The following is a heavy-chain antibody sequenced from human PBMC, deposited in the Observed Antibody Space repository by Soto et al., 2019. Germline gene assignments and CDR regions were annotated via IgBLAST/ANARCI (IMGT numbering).Heavy chain of an antibody. CDR2: INHSGST. Sequence: SETLSLTCAVYGGSFSGYYWSWIRQPPGKGLEWIGEINHSGSTNYNPSLKSRVTISVDTSKNQFSLKLSSVTAADTAVYYCARDSTYYYGSGSYYRYYYYYMDVWGKGTTVTVSS. V-gene: IGHV4-34*01. D-gene: IGHD3-10*01. CDR1: GGSFSGYY. J-gene: IGHJ6*03. CDR3: ARDSTYYYGSGSYYRYYYYYMDV.